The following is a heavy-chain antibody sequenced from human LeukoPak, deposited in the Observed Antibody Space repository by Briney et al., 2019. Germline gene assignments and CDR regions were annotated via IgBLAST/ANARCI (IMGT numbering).Heavy chain of an antibody. CDR1: GGSFSGYY. CDR2: TNHSGST. CDR3: ARDPIVGVIDP. Sequence: SETLSLTCAVYGGSFSGYYWSWIRQPPGKGLEWIGETNHSGSTNYNPSLKSRVTISVDTSKNQFSLKLSSVTAADTAVYYCARDPIVGVIDPWGQGTLVTVSS. J-gene: IGHJ5*02. V-gene: IGHV4-34*01. D-gene: IGHD1-26*01.